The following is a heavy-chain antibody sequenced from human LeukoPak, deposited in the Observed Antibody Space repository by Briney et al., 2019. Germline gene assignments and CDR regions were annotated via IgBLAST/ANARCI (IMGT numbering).Heavy chain of an antibody. CDR3: ARVNYYGSDRLDY. D-gene: IGHD3-10*01. CDR2: INPNSGDT. CDR1: GYTFTGYY. Sequence: ASVKVSCKASGYTFTGYYMHWVRQAPGQGLEWMGWINPNSGDTNYAQRFQGRVTMTRDTSISTAYMELSRLRSDDTAVYYCARVNYYGSDRLDYWGQGTLVTVSS. J-gene: IGHJ4*02. V-gene: IGHV1-2*02.